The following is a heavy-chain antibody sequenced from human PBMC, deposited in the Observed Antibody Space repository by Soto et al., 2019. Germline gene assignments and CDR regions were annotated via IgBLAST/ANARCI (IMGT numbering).Heavy chain of an antibody. J-gene: IGHJ4*02. V-gene: IGHV3-21*06. CDR2: ISSTTNYI. Sequence: GGSLRLSCAASGFTFTRYSMNWVRQAPGKGLEWVSSISSTTNYIYYGDSMKGRFTISRDNAKNSLYLEMSSLRAEDTAVYYCARESEDLTSNFDYWGQGTLVTVSS. CDR1: GFTFTRYS. CDR3: ARESEDLTSNFDY.